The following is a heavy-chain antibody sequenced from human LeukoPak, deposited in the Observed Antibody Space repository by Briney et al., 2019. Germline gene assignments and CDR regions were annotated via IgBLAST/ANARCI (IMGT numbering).Heavy chain of an antibody. J-gene: IGHJ4*02. D-gene: IGHD6-19*01. CDR1: GFTFSSYA. Sequence: GGSLRLSCAASGFTFSSYAMSWVRQAPGKGLEWVSAISGSGGSTYYADSVKGRFTISRDNSKNTLYLQMNSLRAEDTAVYYCANREAVAGTFDYWGQGTLVTVSS. CDR3: ANREAVAGTFDY. V-gene: IGHV3-23*01. CDR2: ISGSGGST.